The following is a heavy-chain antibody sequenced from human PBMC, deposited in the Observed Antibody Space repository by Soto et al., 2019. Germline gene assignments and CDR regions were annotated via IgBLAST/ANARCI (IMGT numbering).Heavy chain of an antibody. Sequence: PGGSLRLSCAASGFTFSSYEMNWVRQAPGKGLEWVSYISSSGSTIYYADSVKGRFTISRDNAKNSLYLQMNSLRAEDTAVYYCATENDAVTRGVDVWGQGTTVTVSS. D-gene: IGHD1-1*01. J-gene: IGHJ6*02. CDR2: ISSSGSTI. V-gene: IGHV3-48*03. CDR3: ATENDAVTRGVDV. CDR1: GFTFSSYE.